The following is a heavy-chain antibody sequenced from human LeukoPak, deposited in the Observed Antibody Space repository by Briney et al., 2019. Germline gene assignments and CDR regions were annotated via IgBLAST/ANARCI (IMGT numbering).Heavy chain of an antibody. J-gene: IGHJ4*02. V-gene: IGHV3-23*01. CDR1: GFTFGSHA. D-gene: IGHD5-18*01. Sequence: PGGSLRLSCEASGFTFGSHAMYWVRQAPGKGLEWVAGIFGSGGSPHYADSVKGRFTISRDHSRNTVYLQINSLRVEDTAVYYCGKTTVGYSSGQKPAWPVDYWGQGTLVTVSS. CDR3: GKTTVGYSSGQKPAWPVDY. CDR2: IFGSGGSP.